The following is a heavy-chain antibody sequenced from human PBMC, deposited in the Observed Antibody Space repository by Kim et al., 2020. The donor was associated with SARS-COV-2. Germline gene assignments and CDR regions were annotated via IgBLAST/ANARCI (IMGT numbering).Heavy chain of an antibody. D-gene: IGHD2-15*01. V-gene: IGHV3-21*01. CDR3: ARGCSGGSCYDY. Sequence: YPADSVKGRFTISRDNAKNSLYLQMNSLRAEDTAVYYCARGCSGGSCYDYWGQGTLVTVSS. J-gene: IGHJ4*02.